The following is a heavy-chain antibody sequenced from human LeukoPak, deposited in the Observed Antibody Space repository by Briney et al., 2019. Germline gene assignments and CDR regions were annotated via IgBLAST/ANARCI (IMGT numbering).Heavy chain of an antibody. CDR3: ARDGPGYSSGWLYYYYYMDV. CDR1: GYTFTGYY. V-gene: IGHV1-2*02. CDR2: INPNSGGT. Sequence: ASVKVSCKASGYTFTGYYMHWVRQAPGQGLEWMGWINPNSGGTNYAQKLQGRVTMTTDTSTSTAYMELRSLRSDDTAVYYCARDGPGYSSGWLYYYYYMDVWGKGTTVTVSS. D-gene: IGHD6-19*01. J-gene: IGHJ6*03.